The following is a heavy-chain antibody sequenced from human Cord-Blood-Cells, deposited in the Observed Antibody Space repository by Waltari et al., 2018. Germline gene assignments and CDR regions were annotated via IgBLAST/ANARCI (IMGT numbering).Heavy chain of an antibody. CDR3: ARQTTVTTYYFDY. CDR2: IYYSGST. V-gene: IGHV4-39*01. CDR1: GGSIRSLISH. D-gene: IGHD4-17*01. J-gene: IGHJ4*02. Sequence: QLQLQESGPGLVKPSEPLSLTCPVPGGSIRSLISHWGGIAPPPGKGLEWIRRIYYSGSTYYNPSLKSRVTISVDTSNNQFSLKLSSVTAADTAVYYCARQTTVTTYYFDYWGQGTLVTVSS.